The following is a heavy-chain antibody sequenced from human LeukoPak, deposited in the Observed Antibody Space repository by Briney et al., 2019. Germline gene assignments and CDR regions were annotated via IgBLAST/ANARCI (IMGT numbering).Heavy chain of an antibody. Sequence: SETLSLTCIVSGGSTSSYYWSWIRQPQGKGLAWIGYIHYSESTNYNPSLKSQVTISLDTSKNQFSLKLSSVTAADTAVYYCARLFWSDSHSLDYWGQGTLVTVSS. D-gene: IGHD3-3*01. CDR3: ARLFWSDSHSLDY. V-gene: IGHV4-59*01. J-gene: IGHJ4*02. CDR2: IHYSEST. CDR1: GGSTSSYY.